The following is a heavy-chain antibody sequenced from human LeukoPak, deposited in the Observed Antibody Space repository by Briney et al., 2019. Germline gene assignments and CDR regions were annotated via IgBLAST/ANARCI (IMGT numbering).Heavy chain of an antibody. CDR3: ARESWSNYDFWSGYYNKGGYFDY. J-gene: IGHJ4*02. D-gene: IGHD3-3*01. V-gene: IGHV1-2*04. CDR2: INPNSGGT. Sequence: ASVKVSCKASGYTFTGYYMHWVRQAPGQGLEWMGWINPNSGGTNYAQKFQGWVTMTRDTSISTAYMDLSRLRSDDTAVYYCARESWSNYDFWSGYYNKGGYFDYWGQGTLVTVSS. CDR1: GYTFTGYY.